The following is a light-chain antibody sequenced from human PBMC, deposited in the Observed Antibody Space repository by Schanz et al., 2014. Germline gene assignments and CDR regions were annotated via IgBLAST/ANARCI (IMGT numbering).Light chain of an antibody. V-gene: IGKV3-20*01. J-gene: IGKJ2*01. Sequence: PGERATLSCRASQSVSSNLAWYQQKPGQAPRLLIYDASSRATGIPDRFSGSGSGTDFTLTISRLEPEDFAVYYCQQYGTSPAYTFGQGTKLETK. CDR1: QSVSSN. CDR3: QQYGTSPAYT. CDR2: DAS.